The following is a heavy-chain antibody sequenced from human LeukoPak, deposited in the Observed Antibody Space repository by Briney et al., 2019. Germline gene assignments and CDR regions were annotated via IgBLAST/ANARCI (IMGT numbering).Heavy chain of an antibody. Sequence: GSLRLSCAASGFTFDDYGMSWIRQPAGKGLEWIGRIYTSGSTNYNPSLKSRVTMSVDTSKNQFSLKLSSVTAADTAVYYYATLPVQLERRGAFDIWGQGTMVTVSS. V-gene: IGHV4-4*07. CDR2: IYTSGST. D-gene: IGHD1-1*01. J-gene: IGHJ3*02. CDR3: ATLPVQLERRGAFDI. CDR1: GFTFDDYG.